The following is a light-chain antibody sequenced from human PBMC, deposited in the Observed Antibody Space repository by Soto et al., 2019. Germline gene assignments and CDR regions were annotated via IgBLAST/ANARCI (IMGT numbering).Light chain of an antibody. Sequence: EIVMTQSPVTLSVSPGERVTLSFRASQSVSSNLAWYQQKPGQAPSLLIYGAFTRATGIPARFSGTGSGTEFTLTISSLQSEDFALYYCQQYNDWPLTFGQGNKVDI. CDR3: QQYNDWPLT. CDR1: QSVSSN. V-gene: IGKV3-15*01. CDR2: GAF. J-gene: IGKJ1*01.